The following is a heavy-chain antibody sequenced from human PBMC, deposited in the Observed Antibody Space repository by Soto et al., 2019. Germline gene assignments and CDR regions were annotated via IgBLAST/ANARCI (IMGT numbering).Heavy chain of an antibody. V-gene: IGHV4-39*01. D-gene: IGHD3-9*01. Sequence: SETLSLTCSVSSASLSSSTYYWSWIRQPPGRGPEWIGSIYYSGNTYYKPSLKSRVSISIDTSRNQFSLKLSPVTAADTAVYYCARRGARPYDILTGYFPIQLDYWGQGTLVTVSS. J-gene: IGHJ4*02. CDR2: IYYSGNT. CDR3: ARRGARPYDILTGYFPIQLDY. CDR1: SASLSSSTYY.